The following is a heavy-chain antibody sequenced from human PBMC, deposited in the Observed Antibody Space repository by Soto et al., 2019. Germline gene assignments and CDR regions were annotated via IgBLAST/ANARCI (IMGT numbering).Heavy chain of an antibody. D-gene: IGHD3-3*01. CDR3: ARGAADYDFWSGYYIPFDY. CDR2: IIPIFGTA. J-gene: IGHJ4*02. V-gene: IGHV1-69*01. Sequence: QMQLVQSGAEVQKPGSSVKVSCKASGGTFSSYAISWVRQAPGQGLEWMGGIIPIFGTANYAQKFQGRVTITADESTSTAYMELSSLRSEDTAVYYCARGAADYDFWSGYYIPFDYWGQGTLVTVSS. CDR1: GGTFSSYA.